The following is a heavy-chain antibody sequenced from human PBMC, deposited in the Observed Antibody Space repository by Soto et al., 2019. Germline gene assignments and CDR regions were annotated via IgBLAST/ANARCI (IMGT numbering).Heavy chain of an antibody. V-gene: IGHV4-30-2*01. J-gene: IGHJ4*02. Sequence: TLSLTCAVSGGSISSGGYSWSWIRQPPGKGPEWIGYIYHTGSTYYNPSLKSRVTFLVDRSKNQFSLKLTSVTAADTAVYYCARSTTVTILIESWGQGTLVTVSS. CDR1: GGSISSGGYS. CDR2: IYHTGST. D-gene: IGHD4-17*01. CDR3: ARSTTVTILIES.